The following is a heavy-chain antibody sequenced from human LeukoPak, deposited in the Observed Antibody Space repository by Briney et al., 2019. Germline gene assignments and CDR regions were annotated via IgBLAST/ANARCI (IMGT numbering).Heavy chain of an antibody. CDR2: IYYSGST. D-gene: IGHD6-19*01. CDR1: GGSISSSSYY. V-gene: IGHV4-39*07. CDR3: ARGCQGWYELYFDY. J-gene: IGHJ4*02. Sequence: SETLSLTCTVSGGSISSSSYYWGWIRQPPGKGLEWIGSIYYSGSTYYNPSLKSRVTISVDTSKNQFSLKLSSVTAADTAVYYCARGCQGWYELYFDYWGQGTLVTVSS.